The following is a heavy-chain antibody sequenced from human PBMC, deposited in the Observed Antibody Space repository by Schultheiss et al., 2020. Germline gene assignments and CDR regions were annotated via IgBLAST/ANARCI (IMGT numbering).Heavy chain of an antibody. J-gene: IGHJ4*02. CDR1: GGTFSSYA. V-gene: IGHV1-69*13. D-gene: IGHD6-13*01. Sequence: SVKVSCKASGGTFSSYAISWVRQAPGQGLEWMGGIIPIFGTANYAQKFQGRVTITADESTSTAYMELSSLRSEDMVVYYCARGEYKQQPYYFDYWGQGTLVNGSS. CDR2: IIPIFGTA. CDR3: ARGEYKQQPYYFDY.